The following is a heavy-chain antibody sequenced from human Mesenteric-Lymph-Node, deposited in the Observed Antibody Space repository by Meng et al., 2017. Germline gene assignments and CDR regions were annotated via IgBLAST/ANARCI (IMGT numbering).Heavy chain of an antibody. Sequence: QVARQESGPGLVKPPGTLSLTCAVSGGSLSSRNWWSWVRQPPGKGLEWIGEIYHSGSTNYNPSLKSRVTISVDTSKNQFSLNLSSVTAADTAVYYCARGQRSYSGSYPEWFDPWGQGTLVTVSS. D-gene: IGHD1-26*01. CDR2: IYHSGST. CDR3: ARGQRSYSGSYPEWFDP. V-gene: IGHV4-4*03. CDR1: GGSLSSRNW. J-gene: IGHJ5*02.